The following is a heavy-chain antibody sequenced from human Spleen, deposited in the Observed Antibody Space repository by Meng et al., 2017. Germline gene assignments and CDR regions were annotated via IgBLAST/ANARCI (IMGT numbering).Heavy chain of an antibody. J-gene: IGHJ4*02. CDR2: VYHRGDT. D-gene: IGHD1-7*01. Sequence: QVQLQQWGAGLLKSSETLSLTCAVFGGSFSAYYWSWIRQPPGKGLEWIGEVYHRGDTNYNPSLKSRVDISVDKSKNQFYLSLFSVTAADTAVYYCGRDQGRELINHWGQGTLVTVSS. CDR1: GGSFSAYY. V-gene: IGHV4-34*01. CDR3: GRDQGRELINH.